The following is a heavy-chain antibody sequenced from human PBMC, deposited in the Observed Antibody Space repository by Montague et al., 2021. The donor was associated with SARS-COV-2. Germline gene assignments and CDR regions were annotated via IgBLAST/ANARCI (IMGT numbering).Heavy chain of an antibody. D-gene: IGHD1-26*01. J-gene: IGHJ4*01. CDR3: ANFYSGSYNY. CDR2: IYHTGST. CDR1: RGSLRLTSYH. Sequence: SETLSLTCTVSRGSLRLTSYHWGWIRQSPGKGLEWIGSIYHTGSTYYDPSLESRVTMSVDNSKNQFSLMLTSVTAADTAVYYCANFYSGSYNYWGHGSLVTVSS. V-gene: IGHV4-39*01.